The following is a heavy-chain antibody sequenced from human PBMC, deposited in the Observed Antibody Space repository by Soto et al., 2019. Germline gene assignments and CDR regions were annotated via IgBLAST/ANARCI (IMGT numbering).Heavy chain of an antibody. J-gene: IGHJ6*02. CDR2: IYYSGNT. V-gene: IGHV4-30-4*01. CDR3: ASSSLYGMDV. CDR1: VAPSAVVITT. Sequence: SETLSSPALSLVAPSAVVITTGVGSASPPGKGLEWIGNIYYSGNTYYNPSLKSRLIISIDTSKNQFSLKVGSVTAADTAVYYCASSSLYGMDVWGQGTTVTVSS.